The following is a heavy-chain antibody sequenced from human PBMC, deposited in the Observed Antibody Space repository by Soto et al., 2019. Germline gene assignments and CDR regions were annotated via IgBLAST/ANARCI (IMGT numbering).Heavy chain of an antibody. CDR2: INIDGSST. CDR3: ARAGTGDFWSGYQFDY. J-gene: IGHJ4*02. D-gene: IGHD3-3*01. Sequence: PGGSLRLSCAASGFTFSSYWMHWVRRAPGKGLVWVSRINIDGSSTSYADSVKGRFTISRDNAKNTLYLQMNSLRAEDTAVYYCARAGTGDFWSGYQFDYWGQGTLVTVSS. CDR1: GFTFSSYW. V-gene: IGHV3-74*01.